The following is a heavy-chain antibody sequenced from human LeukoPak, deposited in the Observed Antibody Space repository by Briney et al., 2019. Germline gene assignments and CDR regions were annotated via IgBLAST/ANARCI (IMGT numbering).Heavy chain of an antibody. CDR3: AKDIRRVTTPGVFDY. D-gene: IGHD4-17*01. V-gene: IGHV3-9*01. Sequence: GRSLRLSCAASGFTFDDYAMHWVRQAPGKSLEWVSGISWNSGSIGYADSVKGRFTISRDNAKNSLYLQMNSLRAEDTALYYCAKDIRRVTTPGVFDYWGQGTLVTVSS. CDR2: ISWNSGSI. CDR1: GFTFDDYA. J-gene: IGHJ4*02.